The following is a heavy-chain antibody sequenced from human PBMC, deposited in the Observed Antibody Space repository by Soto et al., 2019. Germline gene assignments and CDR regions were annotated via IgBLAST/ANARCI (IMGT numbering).Heavy chain of an antibody. CDR1: GGSVSSGSYY. CDR2: IYYSGST. J-gene: IGHJ6*02. CDR3: ARGDYYYGMDV. Sequence: SETLSLTCTVSGGSVSSGSYYWSWIRQPPGKGLEWIGYIYYSGSTNYNPSLRSRVTISVDTSKNQFSLKLSSVTAADTAVYYCARGDYYYGMDVWGQGTTVTVSS. V-gene: IGHV4-61*01.